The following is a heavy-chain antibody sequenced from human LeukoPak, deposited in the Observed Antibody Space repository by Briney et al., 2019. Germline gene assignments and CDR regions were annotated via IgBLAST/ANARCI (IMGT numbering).Heavy chain of an antibody. J-gene: IGHJ4*02. Sequence: GGSLRLSCAASGFTFSSYSMNWVRQAPGKGLEWVSSISSSRSYIYYADSVKGRFTISRDNSKNTLYLQMNSLRAEDTAVYYCAKDRGDNTYYYDSSGYFDYWGQGTLVTVSS. CDR2: ISSSRSYI. V-gene: IGHV3-21*01. CDR1: GFTFSSYS. CDR3: AKDRGDNTYYYDSSGYFDY. D-gene: IGHD3-22*01.